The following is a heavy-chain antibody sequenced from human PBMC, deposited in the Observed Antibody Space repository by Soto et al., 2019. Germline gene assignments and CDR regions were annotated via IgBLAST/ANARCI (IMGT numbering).Heavy chain of an antibody. CDR3: ARGGLPTIFGVVIIPLDWFDY. V-gene: IGHV3-64*01. J-gene: IGHJ4*02. CDR1: GFTFSSYA. D-gene: IGHD3-3*01. CDR2: ISSNGGST. Sequence: GSLRLSCAASGFTFSSYAMHWVRQAPGKGLEYVSAISSNGGSTYYANSVKGRFTISRDNSKNTLYLQMGSLRAEDMAVYYCARGGLPTIFGVVIIPLDWFDYWGQGTLVTVSS.